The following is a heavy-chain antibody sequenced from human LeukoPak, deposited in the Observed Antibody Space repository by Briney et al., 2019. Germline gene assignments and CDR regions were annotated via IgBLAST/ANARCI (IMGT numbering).Heavy chain of an antibody. CDR1: GYTFTSYG. J-gene: IGHJ3*02. V-gene: IGHV1-18*01. CDR2: ISAYNGDT. Sequence: ASVKVSCKASGYTFTSYGISWVRQAPGQGLEWMGWISAYNGDTNDAQKLQGRVTMTTDTSTSTAYMELRSLRSDDTAVYYCARGLHYGSGTYYDAFDIWGQGTMVTVPS. CDR3: ARGLHYGSGTYYDAFDI. D-gene: IGHD3-10*01.